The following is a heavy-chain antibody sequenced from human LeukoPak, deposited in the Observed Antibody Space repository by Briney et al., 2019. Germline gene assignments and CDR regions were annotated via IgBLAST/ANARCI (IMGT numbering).Heavy chain of an antibody. D-gene: IGHD3-22*01. J-gene: IGHJ6*03. CDR1: GGFLTPGNFY. Sequence: PSETLSLTCKVSGGFLTPGNFYWSWIRQPPGKGLEWIGYIYYSGSTNYNPSLKSRVTISVDTSKNQFSLKLSSVTAADTAVYYCARLRQGYYDSSGYYWGAYYYYYYMDVWGKGTTVTVSS. V-gene: IGHV4-61*01. CDR3: ARLRQGYYDSSGYYWGAYYYYYYMDV. CDR2: IYYSGST.